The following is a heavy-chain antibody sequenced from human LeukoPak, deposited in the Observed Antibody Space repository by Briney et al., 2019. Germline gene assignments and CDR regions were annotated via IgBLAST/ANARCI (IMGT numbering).Heavy chain of an antibody. V-gene: IGHV3-74*01. J-gene: IGHJ3*02. CDR3: ARGVSGTGPDI. CDR2: IKTDGRST. CDR1: GFTFSSYW. D-gene: IGHD5/OR15-5a*01. Sequence: PGGSLRLSCAASGFTFSSYWMHWVRQAPGKGLVWVSRIKTDGRSTDYADSVKGRFTSSRDNAKNTMYLQMNTLRAEDTAVYYCARGVSGTGPDIWGLGTMVTVSS.